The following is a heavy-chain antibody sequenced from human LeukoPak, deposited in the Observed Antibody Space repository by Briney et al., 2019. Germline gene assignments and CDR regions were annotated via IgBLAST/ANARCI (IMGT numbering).Heavy chain of an antibody. CDR2: INHSGST. CDR3: ARPLAAGTNDAFDI. Sequence: PSETLSLTCAVYGGSFSGYYWSWIRQPPGKGLEWIGEINHSGSTNYNPSLKSRVTISVDTSKNQFSLKLSSVTAADTAVYYCARPLAAGTNDAFDIWGQGTMVTVSS. V-gene: IGHV4-34*01. D-gene: IGHD6-13*01. CDR1: GGSFSGYY. J-gene: IGHJ3*02.